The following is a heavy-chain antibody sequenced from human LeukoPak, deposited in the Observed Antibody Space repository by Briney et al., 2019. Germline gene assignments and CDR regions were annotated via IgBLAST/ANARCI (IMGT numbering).Heavy chain of an antibody. Sequence: SVKVSCKASGFTFTSSTVQWVRQARGQRLEWIGWIVVGSGNTNYAQKFHERVTITRDMSTSTAYMELSSLRSEDTAVYYCAAGYDFWSGYFLDYWGQGTLVTVSS. CDR1: GFTFTSST. CDR3: AAGYDFWSGYFLDY. V-gene: IGHV1-58*01. CDR2: IVVGSGNT. D-gene: IGHD3-3*01. J-gene: IGHJ4*02.